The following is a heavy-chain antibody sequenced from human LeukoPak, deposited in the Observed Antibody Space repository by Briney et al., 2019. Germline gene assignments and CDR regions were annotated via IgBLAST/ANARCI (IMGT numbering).Heavy chain of an antibody. CDR2: ISSSSSTI. Sequence: PGGSLRLSCAASGFTFSSYSMNWVRQAPGKGLEGVSDISSSSSTIYYADSVKGRFTISRDNARNSLYLQMNTLRAEDTAVYSCARGADGVSSNSRGWFDPWGQGTLVTVSS. J-gene: IGHJ5*02. CDR3: ARGADGVSSNSRGWFDP. CDR1: GFTFSSYS. V-gene: IGHV3-48*04. D-gene: IGHD2-15*01.